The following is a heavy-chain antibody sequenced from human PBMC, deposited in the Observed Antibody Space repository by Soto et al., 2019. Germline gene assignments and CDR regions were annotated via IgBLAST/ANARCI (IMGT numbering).Heavy chain of an antibody. CDR2: FSGYNGNT. V-gene: IGHV1-18*01. CDR1: GYTCFSYG. CDR3: ARKSSASSWFDP. J-gene: IGHJ5*02. D-gene: IGHD1-26*01. Sequence: QVQLVQSGAEVKKPGAEVKVSCNASGYTCFSYGISWLRQYPGQGRDWMGSFSGYNGNTNYAQKFQARVTMTTDTSTRTAYMELRSLRSDDTALYYCARKSSASSWFDPWGQGTLVPVSS.